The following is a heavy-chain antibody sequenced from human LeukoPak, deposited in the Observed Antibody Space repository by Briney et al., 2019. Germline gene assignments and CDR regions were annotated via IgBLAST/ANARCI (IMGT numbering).Heavy chain of an antibody. D-gene: IGHD6-19*01. CDR3: ARTAVTGPNWYFDL. CDR2: IYHSGST. V-gene: IGHV4-59*08. J-gene: IGHJ2*01. Sequence: PSETLSLTCTVSGGSITGYYWSWIRQAPGKGLEWIGYIYHSGSTNYNPSLKSRVTISVDTSKNQFSLKRSSVTAADTTVYYCARTAVTGPNWYFDLWGRGTLVTVSS. CDR1: GGSITGYY.